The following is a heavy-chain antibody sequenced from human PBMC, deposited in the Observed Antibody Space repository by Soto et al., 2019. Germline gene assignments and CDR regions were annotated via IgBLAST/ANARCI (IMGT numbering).Heavy chain of an antibody. D-gene: IGHD3-10*01. J-gene: IGHJ6*02. CDR1: EYMFTSYW. Sequence: GEQLKISFMGSEYMFTSYWLGWVRQMTLKVLEWIGMIYPGDSDTTYNQSFKGQVTMSADKSISHAYLQWRSLKASDSATYYCARQGSKGADVYYAMDVWGQGTTVTVSS. CDR3: ARQGSKGADVYYAMDV. V-gene: IGHV5-51*01. CDR2: IYPGDSDT.